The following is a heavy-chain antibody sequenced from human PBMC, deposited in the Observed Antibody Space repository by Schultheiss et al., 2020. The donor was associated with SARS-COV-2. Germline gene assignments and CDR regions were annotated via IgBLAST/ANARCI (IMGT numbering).Heavy chain of an antibody. D-gene: IGHD3-22*01. J-gene: IGHJ4*02. CDR2: ISTSSSYI. CDR1: GFTFSSYS. CDR3: AEGGYYDNSAILSGHY. V-gene: IGHV3-21*01. Sequence: GGSLRLSCATSGFTFSSYSMNWVRQTPGKGLEWVSSISTSSSYIYYADSVKGRFTISRDNAKNSLYLQMNSLRAEDTAVYYCAEGGYYDNSAILSGHYWGQGTLVTVSS.